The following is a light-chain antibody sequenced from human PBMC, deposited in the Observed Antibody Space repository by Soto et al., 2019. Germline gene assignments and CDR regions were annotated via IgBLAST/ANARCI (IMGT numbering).Light chain of an antibody. V-gene: IGKV1-5*03. Sequence: DIQMTQSPSTLSASVGDRVTITCRASQTISSSLAWYQQKPGKAPKLLIYKASTLESGVPSRFSGSGSGTEFTLTISGLQPDDFATYYCQQYNSYSYTFGQGTKLEI. J-gene: IGKJ2*01. CDR1: QTISSS. CDR2: KAS. CDR3: QQYNSYSYT.